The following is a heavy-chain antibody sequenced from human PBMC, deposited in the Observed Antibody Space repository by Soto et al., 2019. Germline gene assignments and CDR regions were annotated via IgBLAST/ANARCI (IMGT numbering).Heavy chain of an antibody. CDR2: VFYSGGT. V-gene: IGHV4-59*01. Sequence: SQTLSLTNTVSGGSMTTYYWSWILQPPGKSLEWIGYVFYSGGTNYHPSLKSRVTISIDASRNQFSLKLSSVTSADTAVYYCARVGSGSFDYWGQGTLVTSPQ. J-gene: IGHJ4*02. CDR3: ARVGSGSFDY. CDR1: GGSMTTYY. D-gene: IGHD3-10*01.